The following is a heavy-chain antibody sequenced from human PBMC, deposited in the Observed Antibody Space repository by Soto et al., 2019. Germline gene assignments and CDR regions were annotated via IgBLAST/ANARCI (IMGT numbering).Heavy chain of an antibody. Sequence: EVQLVESGGGLAQPGGSLSLSCEASGFPFSSDAMVWVRQAPGKGLEYVSGISSNGIGTYYASSVKGRFTISRDNSRDTVYLQMDSLRPEDMAVYYCARRARADYYYMDVWGKGTTVTVS. V-gene: IGHV3-64*01. CDR1: GFPFSSDA. D-gene: IGHD6-6*01. CDR3: ARRARADYYYMDV. J-gene: IGHJ6*03. CDR2: ISSNGIGT.